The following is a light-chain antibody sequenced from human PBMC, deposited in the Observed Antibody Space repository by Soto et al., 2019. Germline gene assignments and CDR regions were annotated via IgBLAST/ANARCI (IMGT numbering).Light chain of an antibody. CDR1: NIGTKS. V-gene: IGLV3-21*04. CDR3: QVWDYSSDRLYV. CDR2: YDS. Sequence: SYELTQPPSVSVAPGKTATITCGGNNIGTKSVHWYQQKPGQAPVLVIYYDSDRPSGIPERFSGSNSGNTATLTISRVEAGDEADYYCQVWDYSSDRLYVFGTGTKLTVL. J-gene: IGLJ1*01.